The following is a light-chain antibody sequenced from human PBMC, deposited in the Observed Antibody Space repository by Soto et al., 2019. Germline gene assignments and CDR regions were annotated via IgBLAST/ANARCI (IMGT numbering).Light chain of an antibody. Sequence: EIVMTQSPATLSVSPGEIATLSCRASQSISGELAWYQQRPGQSPRLLIYGVSTRATAVPDRFSGSGSGSDFTLTISGLQSEDFAVYYCQQGHDWPLTFGQGTRLDI. CDR3: QQGHDWPLT. V-gene: IGKV3-15*01. CDR2: GVS. CDR1: QSISGE. J-gene: IGKJ2*01.